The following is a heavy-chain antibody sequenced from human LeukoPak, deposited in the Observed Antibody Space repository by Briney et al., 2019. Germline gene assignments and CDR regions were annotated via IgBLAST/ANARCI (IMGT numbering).Heavy chain of an antibody. CDR2: IAYDGNT. J-gene: IGHJ5*02. Sequence: SETLSLTCSVSGDTLTGYSWTWIRQTQGKGLEWIGEIAYDGNTNYSPSLKSRVSISIDTHNNLFSLSLNSVTAADTAVYYCARRSSGYFNWFAPWGQGTLVTVSS. CDR3: ARRSSGYFNWFAP. CDR1: GDTLTGYS. D-gene: IGHD6-19*01. V-gene: IGHV4-34*01.